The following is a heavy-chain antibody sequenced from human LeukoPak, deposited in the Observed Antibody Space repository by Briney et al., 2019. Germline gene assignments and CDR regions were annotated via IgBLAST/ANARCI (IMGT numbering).Heavy chain of an antibody. CDR1: GGSISSYY. CDR3: ARLYYYGSGSYPYFDY. V-gene: IGHV4-4*09. D-gene: IGHD3-10*01. Sequence: PSETLSLTCTVSGGSISSYYWSWIRQPPGKGLEWIGYIYTSGSTNYNPSLKSRVTISVDTSKNQFSLKLSSVTAADTAVYYCARLYYYGSGSYPYFDYWGQGTLVTVSS. CDR2: IYTSGST. J-gene: IGHJ4*02.